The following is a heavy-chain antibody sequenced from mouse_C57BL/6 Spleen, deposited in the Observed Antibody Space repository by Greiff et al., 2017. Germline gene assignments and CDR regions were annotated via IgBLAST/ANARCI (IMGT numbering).Heavy chain of an antibody. D-gene: IGHD1-1*01. Sequence: VQLQQPGAELVKPGASVKLSCKASGYTFTSYWMHWVKQRPGQGLEWIGMIHPNSGSTNYNEKFKSKATLTVDKSSSTAYMQLSSLTSEDSAVYYCAKEAYYGSSFAFAYWGQGTLVTVSA. CDR1: GYTFTSYW. CDR2: IHPNSGST. CDR3: AKEAYYGSSFAFAY. J-gene: IGHJ3*01. V-gene: IGHV1-64*01.